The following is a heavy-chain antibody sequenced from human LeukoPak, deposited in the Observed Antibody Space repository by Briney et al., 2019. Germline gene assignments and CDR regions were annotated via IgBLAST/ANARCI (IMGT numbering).Heavy chain of an antibody. CDR1: GGSFSGYY. J-gene: IGHJ6*03. CDR2: INHSGST. V-gene: IGHV4-34*01. CDR3: ARHFIVATISPWYMDV. Sequence: SETLSLTCAVYGGSFSGYYWSWIRQPPGKGLEWIGEINHSGSTNYNPSLKSRVTISVDTSKNQFSLKLSSVTAADTSVYYCARHFIVATISPWYMDVWGKGTTVTISS. D-gene: IGHD5-12*01.